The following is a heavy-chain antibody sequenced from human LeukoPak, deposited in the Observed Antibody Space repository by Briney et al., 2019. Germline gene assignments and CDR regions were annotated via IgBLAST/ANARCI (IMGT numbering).Heavy chain of an antibody. CDR3: ARGLGRLLWFGPNRTYFDY. D-gene: IGHD3-10*01. V-gene: IGHV4-34*01. Sequence: SETLSLTCAAYGGSLSGYYWSWIRQPPGKGLEWIGEIHDSGSTNYDPSLKSRVTISIDTSRNQFSLKLSSVTAADTAVYYCARGLGRLLWFGPNRTYFDYWGQGTLVTVSS. CDR2: IHDSGST. CDR1: GGSLSGYY. J-gene: IGHJ4*02.